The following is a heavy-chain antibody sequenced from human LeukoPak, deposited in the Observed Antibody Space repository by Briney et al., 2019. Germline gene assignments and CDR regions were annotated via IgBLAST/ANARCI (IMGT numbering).Heavy chain of an antibody. Sequence: GGSLRLSCAASTFTLSNYWMAWVRQAPGKGLEWVANIKTDRSEKYYLDSVKDRFTISRDNNKNSLYLQMNSLRVEDTAVYYCARSPALMAYFDFWGQGTLVAVSS. CDR3: ARSPALMAYFDF. D-gene: IGHD2-2*01. CDR1: TFTLSNYW. CDR2: IKTDRSEK. V-gene: IGHV3-7*01. J-gene: IGHJ4*02.